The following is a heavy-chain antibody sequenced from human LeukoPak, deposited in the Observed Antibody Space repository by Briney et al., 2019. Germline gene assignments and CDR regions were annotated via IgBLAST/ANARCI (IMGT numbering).Heavy chain of an antibody. CDR2: ISGIGDST. CDR3: TRSRSGYRSGGVNDY. V-gene: IGHV3-23*01. D-gene: IGHD3-22*01. Sequence: GGSLRLSCAASGFTFSSYAMSWVRQAPGKGLEWVSAISGIGDSTYYADSVKGRFTISRDNSKNTLYLQMNSLRAEDTAVYYCTRSRSGYRSGGVNDYWGQGTLVTVSS. CDR1: GFTFSSYA. J-gene: IGHJ4*02.